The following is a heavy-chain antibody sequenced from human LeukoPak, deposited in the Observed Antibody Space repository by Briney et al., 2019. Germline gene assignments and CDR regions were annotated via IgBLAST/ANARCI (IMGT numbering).Heavy chain of an antibody. D-gene: IGHD6-13*01. CDR1: GFSLSTSGVG. V-gene: IGHV2-5*02. CDR3: AHRTIAAAGPRFDY. Sequence: ESGPTLVKPTQTLTLTCTFSGFSLSTSGVGVGWIRQPPGKALEWLALIYWDDDKRYSPSLKSRLTITKDTSKNQVVLTMTNMDPVDTATYYCAHRTIAAAGPRFDYWGQGTLVTVSS. J-gene: IGHJ4*02. CDR2: IYWDDDK.